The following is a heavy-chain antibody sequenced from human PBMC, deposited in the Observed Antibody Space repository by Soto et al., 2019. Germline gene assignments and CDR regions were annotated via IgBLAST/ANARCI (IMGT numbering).Heavy chain of an antibody. CDR1: GFTFSSYG. V-gene: IGHV3-33*01. D-gene: IGHD5-18*01. Sequence: GGSLRLSCAASGFTFSSYGMHWVRQAPGKGLEWVAVIWYDGSNKYYADSVKGRFTISRDNSKNTLYLQMNSLRAEDTAVYYCARDQVQLWSMGPDYWGQGTLVTVSS. J-gene: IGHJ4*02. CDR3: ARDQVQLWSMGPDY. CDR2: IWYDGSNK.